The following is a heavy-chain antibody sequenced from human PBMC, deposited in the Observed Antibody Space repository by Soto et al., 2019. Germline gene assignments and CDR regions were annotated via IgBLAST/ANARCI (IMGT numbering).Heavy chain of an antibody. D-gene: IGHD3-16*02. CDR1: GFTFRSYW. J-gene: IGHJ5*02. V-gene: IGHV3-7*05. CDR2: IKQDGNER. CDR3: ARDGPLSSPTSGWFDP. Sequence: EEQVVESGGVLVQPGGSLRLSCVASGFTFRSYWMSWVRQAPGKGLEWVANIKQDGNERHYMDSVKGRFTISRDNAKNSLDLVMNSLKTEDTAVYYCARDGPLSSPTSGWFDPWGQGTLVIVSS.